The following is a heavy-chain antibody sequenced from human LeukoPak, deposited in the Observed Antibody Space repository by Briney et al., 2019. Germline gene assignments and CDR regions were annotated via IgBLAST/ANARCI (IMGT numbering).Heavy chain of an antibody. Sequence: SETLSLTCTVSGYSISSGYDWGWIRQPPGKGLEWIGSMYHSGSTNYNPSLKSRVTISVDTSKNQFFLKLSSVTAADTAVYYCARGEGVLYDSSGYLFDYWGQGTLVTVSS. CDR1: GYSISSGYD. V-gene: IGHV4-38-2*02. CDR3: ARGEGVLYDSSGYLFDY. J-gene: IGHJ4*02. D-gene: IGHD3-22*01. CDR2: MYHSGST.